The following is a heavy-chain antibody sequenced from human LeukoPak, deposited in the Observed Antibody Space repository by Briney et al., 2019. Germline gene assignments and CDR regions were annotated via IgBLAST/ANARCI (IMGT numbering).Heavy chain of an antibody. V-gene: IGHV3-9*01. J-gene: IGHJ3*02. CDR1: GFTFDDYA. Sequence: PGGSLRVSCAASGFTFDDYAMHWVRQAPGKGLEWVSGISWNSGSIGYADSVKGRFTISRDNAKNSLYLQMNSLRAEDTALYYCAKGRKRAITMIVVAALDAFDIWGQGTMVTVSS. D-gene: IGHD3-22*01. CDR2: ISWNSGSI. CDR3: AKGRKRAITMIVVAALDAFDI.